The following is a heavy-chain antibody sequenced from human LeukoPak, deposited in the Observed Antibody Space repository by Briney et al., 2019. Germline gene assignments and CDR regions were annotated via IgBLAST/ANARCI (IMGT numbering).Heavy chain of an antibody. V-gene: IGHV4-59*01. D-gene: IGHD1-26*01. Sequence: GSLRLSCAASGFTFSSYVMHWVRQAPGKGLEWIGYIYYSGSTNYNPSLKSRVTISVDTSKNQFSLKLSSVTAADTAVYYCARGTLVGATDSNTYYFDYWGQGTLVTVSS. CDR3: ARGTLVGATDSNTYYFDY. CDR1: GFTFSSYV. CDR2: IYYSGST. J-gene: IGHJ4*02.